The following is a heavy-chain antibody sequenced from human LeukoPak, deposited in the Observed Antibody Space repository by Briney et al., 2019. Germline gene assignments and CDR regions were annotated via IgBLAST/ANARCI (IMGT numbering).Heavy chain of an antibody. CDR1: GGSFSGYY. V-gene: IGHV4-34*01. Sequence: PSETLSLTCAVYGGSFSGYYWSWIRQPPGKGLEWSGEINHSGSTNYNPSLKSRVTISVDTSKNQFSLKLSSVTAADTAVYYCARGRLYCGGVCYNPVFDYWGQGTLVTVSS. J-gene: IGHJ4*02. CDR3: ARGRLYCGGVCYNPVFDY. CDR2: INHSGST. D-gene: IGHD2-21*02.